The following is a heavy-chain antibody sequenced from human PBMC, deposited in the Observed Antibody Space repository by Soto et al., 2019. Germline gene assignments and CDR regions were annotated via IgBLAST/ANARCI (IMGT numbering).Heavy chain of an antibody. CDR3: ARFEQYYYDSSGYYIPPSLDY. D-gene: IGHD3-22*01. CDR2: ISAYNGNT. V-gene: IGHV1-18*01. J-gene: IGHJ4*02. CDR1: GYTFTSYG. Sequence: ASVKVSCKASGYTFTSYGISWVRQAPGQGLEWMGWISAYNGNTNYAQKLQGRVTMTTDTSTSTAYMELRSLRSDDTAVYYCARFEQYYYDSSGYYIPPSLDYWGQGTPVTVSS.